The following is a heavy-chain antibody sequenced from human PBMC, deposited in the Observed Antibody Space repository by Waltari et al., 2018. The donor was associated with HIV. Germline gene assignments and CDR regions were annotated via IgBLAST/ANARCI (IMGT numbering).Heavy chain of an antibody. CDR1: GFDLRHYS. Sequence: DVYLVESGGGVVKIGGSIRLTCEASGFDLRHYSMNWVRQSPVRGLEGVASIRRGNNEKHYLDSVRGRFVISRDNAESSVYLQMESLREEDTATYFCVRDDPGYGPIDYWGQGTRVTV. V-gene: IGHV3-21*04. CDR2: IRRGNNEK. D-gene: IGHD3-10*01. CDR3: VRDDPGYGPIDY. J-gene: IGHJ4*02.